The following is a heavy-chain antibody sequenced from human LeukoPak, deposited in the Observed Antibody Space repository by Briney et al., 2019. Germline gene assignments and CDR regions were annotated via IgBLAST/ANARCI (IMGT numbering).Heavy chain of an antibody. D-gene: IGHD6-19*01. J-gene: IGHJ4*02. CDR2: ISGSGGST. CDR3: AKERDEYSSGWYHTLPTDY. Sequence: GGSLRLSCAASGFTFSDYGMSWVRQAPGKGLEWVSGISGSGGSTYYADSVKGRFAISRDNSKNTLYLQMNRLRAEDTAVYYCAKERDEYSSGWYHTLPTDYWGQGTLVTVSS. CDR1: GFTFSDYG. V-gene: IGHV3-23*01.